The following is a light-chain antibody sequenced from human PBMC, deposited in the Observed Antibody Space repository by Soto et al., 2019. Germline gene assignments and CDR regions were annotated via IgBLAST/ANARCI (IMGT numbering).Light chain of an antibody. V-gene: IGLV2-14*01. J-gene: IGLJ3*02. CDR2: GLT. CDR1: SSDIGAYNY. CDR3: SSYTTSLTLV. Sequence: QSVLTQPASVSGYPGQSITSSCTGTSSDIGAYNYVSWYQQHPGKAPKLLIYGLTNRPSGVSNRFSGSKSGNTASLTISGLQAEDDADYYCSSYTTSLTLVFGGGTKLTVL.